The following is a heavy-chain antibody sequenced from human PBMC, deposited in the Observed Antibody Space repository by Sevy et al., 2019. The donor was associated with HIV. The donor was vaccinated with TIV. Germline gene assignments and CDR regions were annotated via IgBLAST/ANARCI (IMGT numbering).Heavy chain of an antibody. D-gene: IGHD1-26*01. V-gene: IGHV3-23*01. J-gene: IGHJ3*01. CDR2: ISGGGEIT. CDR1: GLGFSSFT. Sequence: GGSLRLSCAASGLGFSSFTMNWVRQAPGKGLEWVSGISGGGEITHYADSVKGRFTVSRDNSKDTVDLQINSLRVEDTAVYYCAKGGRWIVPGALDLWGQGTMVTVSS. CDR3: AKGGRWIVPGALDL.